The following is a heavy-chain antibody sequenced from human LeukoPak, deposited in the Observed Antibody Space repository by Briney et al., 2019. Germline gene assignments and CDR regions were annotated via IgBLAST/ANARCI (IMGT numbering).Heavy chain of an antibody. D-gene: IGHD1-26*01. CDR3: ARGLVYSGSYLGY. J-gene: IGHJ4*02. Sequence: GGSLRLSCAASGFTFSSYAMHWVRQAPGKGLEYVSAISSNGGSTYYANSVKGRFTISRDNSKNTLYLQMGSLRAEDMAVYYCARGLVYSGSYLGYWGQGTLVTVSS. CDR2: ISSNGGST. CDR1: GFTFSSYA. V-gene: IGHV3-64*01.